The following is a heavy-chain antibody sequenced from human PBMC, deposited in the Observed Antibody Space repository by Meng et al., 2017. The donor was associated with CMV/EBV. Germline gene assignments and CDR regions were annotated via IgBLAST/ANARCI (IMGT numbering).Heavy chain of an antibody. V-gene: IGHV4-34*01. J-gene: IGHJ5*02. D-gene: IGHD3-3*01. Sequence: ESLKISCAVYGGYFSGYYWSWIRQPPGKGLEWIGEINHSGSTNYNPSLKSRVTISVDTSKNQFSLKLSSVIAADTAVYYCARRRLSITIFGVVIIGAHTSWFDPWGQGTLVTVSS. CDR1: GGYFSGYY. CDR2: INHSGST. CDR3: ARRRLSITIFGVVIIGAHTSWFDP.